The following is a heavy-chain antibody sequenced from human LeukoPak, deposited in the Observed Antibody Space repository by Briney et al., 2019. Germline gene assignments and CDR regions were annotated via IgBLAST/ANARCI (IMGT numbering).Heavy chain of an antibody. CDR3: ARDPYDILTGYPDA. V-gene: IGHV3-7*01. CDR1: GFTLSSYW. J-gene: IGHJ4*02. Sequence: GGSLRLSCAASGFTLSSYWMSWVRQAPGKGLEWVANIKQDGSEKYYVDSVKGRFTISRDNAKNSLYLQMNSLRAEDTAVYYCARDPYDILTGYPDAWGQGTLVTVSS. D-gene: IGHD3-9*01. CDR2: IKQDGSEK.